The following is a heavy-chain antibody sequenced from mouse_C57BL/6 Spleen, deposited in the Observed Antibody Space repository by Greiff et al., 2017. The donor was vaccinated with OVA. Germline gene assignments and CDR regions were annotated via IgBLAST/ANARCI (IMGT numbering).Heavy chain of an antibody. D-gene: IGHD1-1*01. CDR2: INPSTGGT. CDR3: ARRRFDYGSSYHYFDY. J-gene: IGHJ2*01. V-gene: IGHV1-42*01. Sequence: EVQLQQSGPELVKPGASVKISCKASGYSFTGYYMNWVKQSPEKSLEWIGEINPSTGGTTYNQKFKAKATLTVDKSSSTAYMQLKSLTSEDSAVYYCARRRFDYGSSYHYFDYWGQGTTLTVSS. CDR1: GYSFTGYY.